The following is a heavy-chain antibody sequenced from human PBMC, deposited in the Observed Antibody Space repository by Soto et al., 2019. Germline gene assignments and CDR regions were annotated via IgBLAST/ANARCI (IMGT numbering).Heavy chain of an antibody. V-gene: IGHV6-1*01. J-gene: IGHJ4*02. CDR2: TYHLSNKWSY. Sequence: PSQTLSLTCAISGDSVSSNSAVWNWIRQSPSRGLEWLGRTYHLSNKWSYEHAPSVKSRISISPDTSNNQFSLQLNSVTPEDTAIYYCARGYCISGSCELVPGFDYWGQGTLVTVSS. D-gene: IGHD2-15*01. CDR1: GDSVSSNSAV. CDR3: ARGYCISGSCELVPGFDY.